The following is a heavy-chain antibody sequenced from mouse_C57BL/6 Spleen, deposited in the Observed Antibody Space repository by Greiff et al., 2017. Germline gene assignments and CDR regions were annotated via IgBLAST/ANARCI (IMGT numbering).Heavy chain of an antibody. D-gene: IGHD1-2*01. J-gene: IGHJ4*01. CDR1: GFSLTSYA. Sequence: VQLQESGPGLVAPSQSLSITCTVSGFSLTSYAISWVRQPPGKGLEWLGVIWTGGGTNYNSALNSRLSISKDNSKSQVFLKMNSLQTADTARYYCPRNDEGFIYAMDYWGQGTSVTVSS. CDR2: IWTGGGT. CDR3: PRNDEGFIYAMDY. V-gene: IGHV2-9-1*01.